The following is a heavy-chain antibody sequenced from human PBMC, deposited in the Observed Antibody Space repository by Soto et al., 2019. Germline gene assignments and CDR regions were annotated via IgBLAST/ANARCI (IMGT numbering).Heavy chain of an antibody. CDR1: GGTFSSYA. D-gene: IGHD3-22*01. Sequence: GAPVKVSCKASGGTFSSYAISWVRQAPGQGLEWMGGIIPIFGTANYAQKFQGRVTITADKSTSTAYMELSSLRSEDTAVYYCARDLIESSGYYPLDYWGQGTLVTVSS. CDR2: IIPIFGTA. J-gene: IGHJ4*02. CDR3: ARDLIESSGYYPLDY. V-gene: IGHV1-69*06.